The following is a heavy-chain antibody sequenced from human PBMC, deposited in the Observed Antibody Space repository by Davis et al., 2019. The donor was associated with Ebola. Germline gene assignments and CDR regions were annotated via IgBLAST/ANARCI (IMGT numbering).Heavy chain of an antibody. CDR2: INPNSGGT. J-gene: IGHJ5*02. CDR3: AKGPFDIVLMMYWFDP. CDR1: GYTFTSYY. D-gene: IGHD2-8*01. Sequence: ASVKVSCKASGYTFTSYYMHWVRQAPGQGLEWMGWINPNSGGTNYAQKFQGWVTMTRDTSISTAYMELSRLRSDDTAVYYCAKGPFDIVLMMYWFDPWGQGTLVTVSS. V-gene: IGHV1-2*04.